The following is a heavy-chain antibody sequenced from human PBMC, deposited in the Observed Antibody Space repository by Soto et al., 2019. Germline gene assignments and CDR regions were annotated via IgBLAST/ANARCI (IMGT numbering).Heavy chain of an antibody. CDR1: GYTFTRYG. CDR2: ISAHNGNT. J-gene: IGHJ6*02. CDR3: ARDTWIQLWLDYYGMDV. Sequence: ASVKVSCKASGYTFTRYGISWVRQAPGQGLEWMAWISAHNGNTKYAQRLQGRLTMATDTSTSTAYMELRSLRSDDTAVYYCARDTWIQLWLDYYGMDVWGQGTTVTVSS. D-gene: IGHD5-18*01. V-gene: IGHV1-18*01.